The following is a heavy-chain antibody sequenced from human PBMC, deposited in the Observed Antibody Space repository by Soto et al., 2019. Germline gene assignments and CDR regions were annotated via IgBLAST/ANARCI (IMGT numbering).Heavy chain of an antibody. CDR2: ISPKSTFR. D-gene: IGHD2-21*01. CDR3: VRGGGGGLFEH. V-gene: IGHV3-11*06. Sequence: GGSLRLSCATSGFPFNDYYMTWIRQAPGKGLEWLSHISPKSTFRNYADSVKGRFTISRDNTESSLFLQMNSLGVDDTAVYSCVRGGGGGLFEHWGQGVLVTVSS. J-gene: IGHJ4*02. CDR1: GFPFNDYY.